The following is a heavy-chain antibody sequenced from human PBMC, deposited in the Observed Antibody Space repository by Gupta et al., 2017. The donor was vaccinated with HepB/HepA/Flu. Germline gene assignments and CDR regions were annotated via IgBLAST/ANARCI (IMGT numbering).Heavy chain of an antibody. D-gene: IGHD6-25*01. V-gene: IGHV3-23*01. CDR3: AKGSRSGWPYYFDY. J-gene: IGHJ4*02. CDR2: IDVPSTYT. CDR1: GFTFPSYV. Sequence: EVELLESGGGLVQPGGSLRLSCEASGFTFPSYVMCWVRQRPGKGLEWVSAIDVPSTYTYYPDSVKGRFTISRDNSKNTLYLQMNSLSPEDTAVYYCAKGSRSGWPYYFDYWGQGTLVTVSS.